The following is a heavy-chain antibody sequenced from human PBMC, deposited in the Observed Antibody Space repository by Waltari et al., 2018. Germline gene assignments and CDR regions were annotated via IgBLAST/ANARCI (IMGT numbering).Heavy chain of an antibody. V-gene: IGHV3-23*01. CDR3: ATPFYNWDDPLHS. CDR2: ITVGDDT. CDR1: GITFTNYA. J-gene: IGHJ4*02. D-gene: IGHD1-20*01. Sequence: EVQPLESGGDLVQPGGSLRLSCAAYGITFTNYAIHWVRLAPGTGLEWVSAITVGDDTYYTDSVKGRFTISRDTSKDTVHLQMNGLRADDTAVYYCATPFYNWDDPLHSWGQGTLVTVSS.